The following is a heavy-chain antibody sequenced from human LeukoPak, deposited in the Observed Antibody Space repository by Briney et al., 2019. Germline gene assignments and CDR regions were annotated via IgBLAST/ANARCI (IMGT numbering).Heavy chain of an antibody. Sequence: GGPLSPSGAASGFTFGSYEWDWVGKAPGKGLGWVFYIRSKGSAGYYAHSVKGRFTISRDNSNNSLYLQMNSLRADDTAVYYCASLDLTGTPRAHDYGGQGTLVTVSS. CDR3: ASLDLTGTPRAHDY. V-gene: IGHV3-48*03. CDR1: GFTFGSYE. D-gene: IGHD1-20*01. CDR2: IRSKGSAG. J-gene: IGHJ4*02.